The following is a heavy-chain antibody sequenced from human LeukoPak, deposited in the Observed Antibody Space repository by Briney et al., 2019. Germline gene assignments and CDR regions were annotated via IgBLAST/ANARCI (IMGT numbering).Heavy chain of an antibody. CDR1: AGSISNYF. V-gene: IGHV3-69-1*01. CDR3: ARDHNWGFDY. D-gene: IGHD7-27*01. Sequence: ETLSLTCTVSAGSISNYFWNWIRQPPGKGLEWVSYISSTGVIYYADSVRGRFSISRDNAMNSVYMQMNSLRAEDTALYYCARDHNWGFDYWGRGTLVTVSS. J-gene: IGHJ4*02. CDR2: ISSTGVI.